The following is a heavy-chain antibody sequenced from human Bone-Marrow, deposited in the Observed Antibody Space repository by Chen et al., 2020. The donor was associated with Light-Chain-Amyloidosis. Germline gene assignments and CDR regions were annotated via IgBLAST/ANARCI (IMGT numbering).Heavy chain of an antibody. CDR3: AKIYYDSSGYYFDY. CDR1: GFTFSSYG. CDR2: ISYDGSNK. Sequence: LLESGGGLVQPGGSLRLSCAASGFTFSSYGMHWVRQAPGKGLEWVAVISYDGSNKYYADSVKGRFTISRDNSKNTLYLQMNSLRAEDTAVYYCAKIYYDSSGYYFDYWGQGTLVTVSS. V-gene: IGHV3-30*18. J-gene: IGHJ4*02. D-gene: IGHD3-22*01.